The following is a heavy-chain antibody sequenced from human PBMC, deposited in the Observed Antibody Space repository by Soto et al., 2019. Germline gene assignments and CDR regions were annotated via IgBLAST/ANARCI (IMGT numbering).Heavy chain of an antibody. D-gene: IGHD2-15*01. CDR3: VRLSCSGGSCYGGEEGIDD. CDR2: ILPIFVTA. CDR1: GGTFSSYA. J-gene: IGHJ4*02. V-gene: IGHV1-69*01. Sequence: QVQLVQSGAEVKKPPSSVKFSCKASGGTFSSYAISWVRQALGQGLEWMGGILPIFVTANYAQKSQVRVTINADDSTSTADRERSSRRSEDTAGYCCVRLSCSGGSCYGGEEGIDDWGQGTLVTVSS.